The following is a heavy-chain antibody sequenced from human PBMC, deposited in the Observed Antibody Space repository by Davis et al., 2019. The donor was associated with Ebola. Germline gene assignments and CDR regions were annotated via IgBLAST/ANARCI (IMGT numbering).Heavy chain of an antibody. J-gene: IGHJ6*03. CDR1: GFTFSSYA. V-gene: IGHV3-23*01. CDR3: ARGDSSGYYPPYYYYMDV. Sequence: GESLKISCAASGFTFSSYAMSWVRQAPGKGLEWVSAISGSGGSTYYADSVKGRFTISRDNSKNTLYLQMNSLRAEDTAVYYCARGDSSGYYPPYYYYMDVWGKGTTVTVSS. CDR2: ISGSGGST. D-gene: IGHD3-22*01.